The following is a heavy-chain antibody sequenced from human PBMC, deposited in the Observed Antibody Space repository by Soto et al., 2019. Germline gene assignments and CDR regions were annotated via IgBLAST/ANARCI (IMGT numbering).Heavy chain of an antibody. CDR1: GFSLTTGRMG. CDR2: IFSDAER. D-gene: IGHD2-21*02. J-gene: IGHJ6*02. Sequence: QVTLRESGPVLLKPTETLTLTCNVSGFSLTTGRMGVSWIRQPPGKAQEWLAHIFSDAERSYSTSLQGRLTISTDGSGSQVVLIMTNMGPADTGTYFCVRMNADSYSDYYAMDVWGQGTTVTVSS. V-gene: IGHV2-26*01. CDR3: VRMNADSYSDYYAMDV.